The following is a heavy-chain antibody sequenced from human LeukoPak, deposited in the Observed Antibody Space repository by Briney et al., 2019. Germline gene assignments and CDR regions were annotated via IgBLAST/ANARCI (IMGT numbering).Heavy chain of an antibody. D-gene: IGHD3-10*01. Sequence: PSETLSLTCTVSGGSISIYYWSWIRQPPGKGLEWIGYIYYSGSTNYNPSLKSRVTISVDTSKNQFSLKLSSVTAADTAVYYCARAEYYFDYWGQGTLVTVSS. CDR2: IYYSGST. CDR1: GGSISIYY. V-gene: IGHV4-59*13. CDR3: ARAEYYFDY. J-gene: IGHJ4*02.